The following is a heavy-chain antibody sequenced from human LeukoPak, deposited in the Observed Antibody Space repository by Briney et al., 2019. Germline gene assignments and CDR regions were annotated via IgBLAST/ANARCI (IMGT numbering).Heavy chain of an antibody. J-gene: IGHJ5*02. CDR2: IYYRGST. V-gene: IGHV4-59*11. CDR3: ARDLISEYSRSHSHFDP. Sequence: PSETLSLTCTVSGGSISGHYWSWIRQPPGKGLEWLGYIYYRGSTSYNPSLKSRVTISVDTSKNQFSLDLSSVTAADTAVYYCARDLISEYSRSHSHFDPWGQGTLVTVSS. CDR1: GGSISGHY. D-gene: IGHD5-12*01.